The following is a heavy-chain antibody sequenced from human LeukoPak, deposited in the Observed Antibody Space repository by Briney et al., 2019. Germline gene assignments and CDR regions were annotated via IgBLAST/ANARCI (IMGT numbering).Heavy chain of an antibody. Sequence: GGSLRLSCAASGFTFSSSWMHWVRQAPGKGLVWVSRINGDGSSTTYADSVKGRFTISRDNAKNTLYLQTNSLRAEDTAVYYCAKGVGYTYGSFDYWGQGILVTVSS. D-gene: IGHD5-18*01. V-gene: IGHV3-74*01. CDR2: INGDGSST. J-gene: IGHJ4*02. CDR1: GFTFSSSW. CDR3: AKGVGYTYGSFDY.